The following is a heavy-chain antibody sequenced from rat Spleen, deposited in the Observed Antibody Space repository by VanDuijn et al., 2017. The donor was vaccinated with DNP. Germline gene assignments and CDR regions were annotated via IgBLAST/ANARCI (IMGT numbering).Heavy chain of an antibody. D-gene: IGHD5-1*01. Sequence: EVQLVESGGGLVQPGRSMKLSCAASGFTFSSFPMAWVRQAPTKGLEWVATISTSGGSTYYRDSVKGRFTISRDNAKSTLYLQMNSLRSEDTATYYCTRAKLGAEYWGQGVMVTVSS. V-gene: IGHV5-46*01. J-gene: IGHJ2*01. CDR2: ISTSGGST. CDR3: TRAKLGAEY. CDR1: GFTFSSFP.